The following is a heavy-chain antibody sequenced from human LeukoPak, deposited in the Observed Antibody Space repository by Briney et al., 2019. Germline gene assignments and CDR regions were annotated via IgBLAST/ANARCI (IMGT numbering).Heavy chain of an antibody. CDR3: ARGYYNRFDF. V-gene: IGHV3-30*03. Sequence: GGSLRLSCAASGLNFSDYGMHWVRQAPGKGLDWVAVISYDGNDEYYSVSVRARFSVSRDNSKNTLYLQIDSVRPEDTAVYYCARGYYNRFDFWGQGTLVTVSS. CDR1: GLNFSDYG. D-gene: IGHD3-10*01. J-gene: IGHJ4*02. CDR2: ISYDGNDE.